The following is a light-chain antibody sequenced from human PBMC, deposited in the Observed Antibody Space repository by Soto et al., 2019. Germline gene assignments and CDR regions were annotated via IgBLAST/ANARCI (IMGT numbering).Light chain of an antibody. CDR1: SSDVGGSNF. CDR2: DVT. V-gene: IGLV2-14*03. Sequence: QSALTQPASVSGSPGQSITISCTGTSSDVGGSNFVSWYQHHPGKAPKLIIYDVTSRPSGVSNRFSGSKSVNTASLTISGLQVEDEADYYCNSFRSSITLVVFGGGTKLTVL. CDR3: NSFRSSITLVV. J-gene: IGLJ2*01.